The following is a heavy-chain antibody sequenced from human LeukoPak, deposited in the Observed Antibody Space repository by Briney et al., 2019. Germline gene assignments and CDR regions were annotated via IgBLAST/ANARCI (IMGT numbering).Heavy chain of an antibody. CDR1: GFTFSDYY. V-gene: IGHV3-11*01. CDR2: ISSSGSTI. J-gene: IGHJ6*03. D-gene: IGHD5-12*01. CDR3: TTDPFPYSGYGYYYYYYMDV. Sequence: GGSLRLSCAASGFTFSDYYMSWIRQAPGKGLEWVSYISSSGSTIYYADSVKGRFTISRDNAKNSLYLQMNSLRAEDTAVYYCTTDPFPYSGYGYYYYYYMDVWGKGTTVTISS.